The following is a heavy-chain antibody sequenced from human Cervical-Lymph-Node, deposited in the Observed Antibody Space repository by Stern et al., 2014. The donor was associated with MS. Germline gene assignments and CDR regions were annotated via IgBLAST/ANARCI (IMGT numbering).Heavy chain of an antibody. CDR2: INWDDDK. CDR3: ARTDYGNYWFDS. CDR1: GFSLNTGGMC. D-gene: IGHD4-17*01. Sequence: QITLKESGPALVQATQTLTLTCTFSGFSLNTGGMCVGWIRQPPGKALEWLALINWDDDKYYSTSLKTRLTISKDTSKNQVVLTMTNMDPVDTGTYYCARTDYGNYWFDSWGQGTLVTVSS. J-gene: IGHJ5*01. V-gene: IGHV2-70*01.